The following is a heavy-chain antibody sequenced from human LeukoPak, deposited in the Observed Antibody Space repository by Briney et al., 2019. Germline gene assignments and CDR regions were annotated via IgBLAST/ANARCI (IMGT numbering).Heavy chain of an antibody. CDR2: INHSGST. CDR3: ARNGRRSWFDP. D-gene: IGHD1-1*01. Sequence: SETLSLTCAVYGGSFSGYYWSWIRQPPGKGLEWIGEINHSGSTNYNPSLKSRVTISVDTSENQFSLKLSSVTAADTAVYYCARNGRRSWFDPWGQGTLVTVSS. CDR1: GGSFSGYY. J-gene: IGHJ5*02. V-gene: IGHV4-34*01.